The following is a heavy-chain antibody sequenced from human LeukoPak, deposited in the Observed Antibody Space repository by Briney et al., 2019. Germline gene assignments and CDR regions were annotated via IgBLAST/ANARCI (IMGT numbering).Heavy chain of an antibody. D-gene: IGHD2-2*01. V-gene: IGHV5-51*01. CDR2: IYPGDSDT. CDR1: GYSFTSYW. J-gene: IGHJ4*02. Sequence: GESLKISCKGSGYSFTSYWIGWVRQMPGKGLEWMGIIYPGDSDTRYSPSFQGQVTISADKSISNAYLQWSSLKASDTAMYYCARTQVKDSDAFRAPLDYWGQGTPVTVSS. CDR3: ARTQVKDSDAFRAPLDY.